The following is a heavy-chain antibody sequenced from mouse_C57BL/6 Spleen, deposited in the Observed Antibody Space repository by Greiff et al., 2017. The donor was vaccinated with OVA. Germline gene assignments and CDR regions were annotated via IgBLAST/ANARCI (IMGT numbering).Heavy chain of an antibody. CDR2: IYPGSGNT. V-gene: IGHV1-66*01. CDR3: AVWLLRGVLYYFDY. CDR1: GYSFTSYY. D-gene: IGHD2-3*01. Sequence: QVQLQQSGPELVKPGASVKISCKASGYSFTSYYIHWVKQRPGQGLEWIGWIYPGSGNTKYNEKFKGKATLTADTSSSTAYMQLSSLTSEDSAVYYCAVWLLRGVLYYFDYWGQGTTLTVSS. J-gene: IGHJ2*01.